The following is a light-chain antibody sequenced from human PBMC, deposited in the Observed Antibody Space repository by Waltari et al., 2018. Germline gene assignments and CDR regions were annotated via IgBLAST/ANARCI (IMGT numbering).Light chain of an antibody. J-gene: IGLJ2*01. CDR1: ALPNQY. V-gene: IGLV3-25*03. CDR2: KGS. CDR3: QSADREDTYVV. Sequence: SYDLTQPPPVSVSPGQTAGITCSGYALPNQYAYWYQQKPGQAPVLVIYKGSERPSGIPERFSGSSSGTTVTLTIRGVQAEDEADYYCQSADREDTYVVFGGGTKLTVL.